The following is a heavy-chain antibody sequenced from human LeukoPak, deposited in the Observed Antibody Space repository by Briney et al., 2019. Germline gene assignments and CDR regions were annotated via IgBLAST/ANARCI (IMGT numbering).Heavy chain of an antibody. V-gene: IGHV4-61*01. D-gene: IGHD2-15*01. CDR1: GGSVSSGSYY. CDR3: ARDGCSGGSCYDGMDV. Sequence: SETLSLTCTASGGSVSSGSYYWSWIRQPPGKGLEWIGYIYYSGSTNYNPSLKSRVTISVDTSKNQLSLKLSSVTAADTAVYYCARDGCSGGSCYDGMDVWGKGTTVTVSS. CDR2: IYYSGST. J-gene: IGHJ6*04.